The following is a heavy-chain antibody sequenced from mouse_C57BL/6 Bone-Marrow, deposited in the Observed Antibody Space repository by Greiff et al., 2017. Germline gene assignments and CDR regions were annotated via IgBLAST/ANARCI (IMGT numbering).Heavy chain of an antibody. D-gene: IGHD2-10*01. J-gene: IGHJ1*03. CDR3: ARPYYRNYWYFDV. Sequence: QVPLPQPGAELVKPGASVQMFCKASGYTFTSYWITWVKQRPGQGLEWIGDIYPGSGSTNYNEKFKSKATVTVDTSSSTADIQLSSLTSEDPAVYDCARPYYRNYWYFDVWGKGTTVTVSS. CDR2: IYPGSGST. CDR1: GYTFTSYW. V-gene: IGHV1-55*01.